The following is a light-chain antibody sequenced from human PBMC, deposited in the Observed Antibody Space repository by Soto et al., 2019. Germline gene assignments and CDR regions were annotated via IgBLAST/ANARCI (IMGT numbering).Light chain of an antibody. CDR1: QSVTSTY. CDR3: QLYDTSWT. J-gene: IGKJ1*01. CDR2: GAS. V-gene: IGKV3-20*01. Sequence: EIVLTQSPGTLSLSPGERATLSCRASQSVTSTYLGWYQQKPGQAPRLLIYGASSRATGIPDRFSGSGSGTDFTLTVSRLEPEDFAVYYCQLYDTSWTFGQGTKVDIK.